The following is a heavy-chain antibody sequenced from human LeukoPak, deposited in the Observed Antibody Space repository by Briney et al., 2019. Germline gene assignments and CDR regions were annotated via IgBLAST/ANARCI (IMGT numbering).Heavy chain of an antibody. J-gene: IGHJ4*02. D-gene: IGHD3-3*01. V-gene: IGHV3-7*03. CDR3: ARDQYDTWSRRGNFDS. Sequence: GGSLRLSCAASGFSFTTYWMTWVRRSPGKGLEWVASIRQDGREKHYVDSVQGRFTISRDNTGNSLYLQMNSLRAEDTAVFYCARDQYDTWSRRGNFDSWGQGTLVIVSS. CDR2: IRQDGREK. CDR1: GFSFTTYW.